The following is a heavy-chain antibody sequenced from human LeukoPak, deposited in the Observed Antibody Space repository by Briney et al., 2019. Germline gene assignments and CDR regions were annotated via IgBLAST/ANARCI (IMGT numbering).Heavy chain of an antibody. D-gene: IGHD5-18*01. CDR2: ISSSSSYI. V-gene: IGHV3-21*01. CDR1: GFTFSSYS. CDR3: ARDSPPGYSYGLVPHTFDY. Sequence: PGGSLRLSCAASGFTFSSYSMNWVRQAPGKGLEWVSSISSSSSYIYYADSVKGRFTISRDNAKTSPYLQMNSLRAEDTAVYYCARDSPPGYSYGLVPHTFDYWGQGTLVTVSS. J-gene: IGHJ4*02.